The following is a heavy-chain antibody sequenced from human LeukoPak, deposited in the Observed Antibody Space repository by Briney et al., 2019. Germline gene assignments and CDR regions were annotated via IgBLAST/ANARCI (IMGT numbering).Heavy chain of an antibody. CDR3: AKAMGATLFDY. V-gene: IGHV3-23*01. J-gene: IGHJ4*02. Sequence: GGSLRLSCTASGFTFSSYAMSWVRQAPGKGLEWVSGISGSGGSTYYADSVKGRFTISRDNSKNTLYLQMNSLRAGDTAVYYCAKAMGATLFDYWGQGTLVTVSS. D-gene: IGHD1-26*01. CDR1: GFTFSSYA. CDR2: ISGSGGST.